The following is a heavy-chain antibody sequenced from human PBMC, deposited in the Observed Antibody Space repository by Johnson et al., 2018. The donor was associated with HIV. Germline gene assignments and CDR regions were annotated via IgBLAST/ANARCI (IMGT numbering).Heavy chain of an antibody. D-gene: IGHD3-3*01. CDR1: GFTFSSYG. CDR3: ANDFWSGSGI. Sequence: VQLVESGGGVVQPGKSLRLSCAASGFTFSSYGMHWVRQAPGKGLEWVAVIWYDGSNKYYADSVKGRFTISRDNSKSTLYLQMNSLRAEDTAVYYCANDFWSGSGIWGQGTMVTVSS. J-gene: IGHJ3*02. V-gene: IGHV3-33*06. CDR2: IWYDGSNK.